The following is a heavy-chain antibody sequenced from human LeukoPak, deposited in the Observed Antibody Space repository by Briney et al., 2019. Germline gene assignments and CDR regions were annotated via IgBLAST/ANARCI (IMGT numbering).Heavy chain of an antibody. V-gene: IGHV3-11*01. Sequence: GGSLRLSCAASEFTFSDYYMSWIRQAPGKGLEWVSYISSSGSTIYYADSVKGRFTISRDNAKNSLYLQMNSLRAEDTAVYYCARSGGTKGVYYYYYYMDVWGKGTTVTVSS. CDR3: ARSGGTKGVYYYYYYMDV. D-gene: IGHD2-8*01. CDR1: EFTFSDYY. CDR2: ISSSGSTI. J-gene: IGHJ6*03.